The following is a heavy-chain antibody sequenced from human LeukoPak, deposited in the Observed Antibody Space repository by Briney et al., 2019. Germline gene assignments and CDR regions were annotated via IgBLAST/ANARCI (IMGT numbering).Heavy chain of an antibody. CDR3: ARAIEMATTRY. D-gene: IGHD5-24*01. Sequence: GGSLRLSCAASGFTFSSYSMNWVRRAPGKGLEWVSSISSSSSYIYYADSVKGRFTISRDNAKNSLYLQMNSLRAEDTAVYYCARAIEMATTRYWGQGTLVTVSS. J-gene: IGHJ4*02. CDR1: GFTFSSYS. CDR2: ISSSSSYI. V-gene: IGHV3-21*01.